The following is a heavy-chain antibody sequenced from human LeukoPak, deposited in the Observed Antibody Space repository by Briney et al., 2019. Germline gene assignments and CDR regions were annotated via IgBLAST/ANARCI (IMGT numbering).Heavy chain of an antibody. CDR2: ISGSGGST. V-gene: IGHV3-23*01. J-gene: IGHJ4*02. D-gene: IGHD2-2*01. CDR3: ARELASSTSCLNY. CDR1: GFTFSSYA. Sequence: GGSLRLSCAASGFTFSSYAMSWVRQAPGKGLEWVSAISGSGGSTYYADSVKGRFTISRDNAKNSLYLQMNSLRAEDTAVYYCARELASSTSCLNYWGQGTLVTVSS.